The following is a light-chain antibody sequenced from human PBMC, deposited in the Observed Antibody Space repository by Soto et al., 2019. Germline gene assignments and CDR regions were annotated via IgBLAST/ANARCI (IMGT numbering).Light chain of an antibody. V-gene: IGKV1-39*01. CDR2: GAS. J-gene: IGKJ2*01. Sequence: DIQMTQSPSSLSASVGDRVTITCRASQSISNYVNWYQQRPGKAPKSLIYGASSLQSGVPSRFSGSGSGTDFTLTISSLQPEDYATYYCQQSYSSPRTFGQGTKLEIK. CDR3: QQSYSSPRT. CDR1: QSISNY.